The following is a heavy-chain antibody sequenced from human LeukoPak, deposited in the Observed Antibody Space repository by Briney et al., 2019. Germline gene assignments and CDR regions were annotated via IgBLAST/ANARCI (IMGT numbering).Heavy chain of an antibody. CDR3: AKELGGSEDDAFDI. D-gene: IGHD2-15*01. J-gene: IGHJ3*02. CDR1: GFTFSSYG. V-gene: IGHV3-30*02. CDR2: IRYDGSNK. Sequence: GGSLRLXCAASGFTFSSYGMHWVRQAPGKWLEWVAFIRYDGSNKYYADSVNGRFTISRDNSKNTLYLKMNSLRAEDTAVYYCAKELGGSEDDAFDIWGQGTMVTVSS.